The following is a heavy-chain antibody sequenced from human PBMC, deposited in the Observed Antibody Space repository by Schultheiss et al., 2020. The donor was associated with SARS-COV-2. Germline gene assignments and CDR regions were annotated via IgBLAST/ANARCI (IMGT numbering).Heavy chain of an antibody. CDR3: ARGTLIGSSWYYDYYYGMDV. J-gene: IGHJ6*02. CDR1: GFTFSSYW. Sequence: GGSLRLSCAASGFTFSSYWMHWVRQAPGKGLVWVSRINSDGSSTSYADSVKGRFTISRDNAKNTLYLQMNSLRAEDTAVYYCARGTLIGSSWYYDYYYGMDVWGQGTTVTVSS. D-gene: IGHD6-13*01. V-gene: IGHV3-74*01. CDR2: INSDGSST.